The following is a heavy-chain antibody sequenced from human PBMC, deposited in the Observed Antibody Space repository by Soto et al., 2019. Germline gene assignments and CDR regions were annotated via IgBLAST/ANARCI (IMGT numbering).Heavy chain of an antibody. CDR1: GGTFSSYA. V-gene: IGHV1-69*13. D-gene: IGHD1-7*01. Sequence: SVKVSCKASGGTFSSYAISWLRQSPGQGLEWMGGIIPIFGTANYAQKFQGRVTITADESTSTAYMELSSLRSEDTAVYYCARDNWNYKNGMDVWGQGTTVTVSS. J-gene: IGHJ6*02. CDR3: ARDNWNYKNGMDV. CDR2: IIPIFGTA.